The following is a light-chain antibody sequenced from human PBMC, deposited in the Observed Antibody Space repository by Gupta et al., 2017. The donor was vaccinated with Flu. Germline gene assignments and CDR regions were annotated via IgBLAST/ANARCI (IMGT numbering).Light chain of an antibody. CDR3: QQYSNTPIT. CDR2: GAS. J-gene: IGKJ5*01. Sequence: ASQSCLASHTVGKYLGWYQQKLGQRPRLLIYGASTRVTGIPARFSGSGSETDFTLTISSLEPEDVAVYYCQQYSNTPITFGGGTRLEI. CDR1: HTVGKY. V-gene: IGKV3-11*01.